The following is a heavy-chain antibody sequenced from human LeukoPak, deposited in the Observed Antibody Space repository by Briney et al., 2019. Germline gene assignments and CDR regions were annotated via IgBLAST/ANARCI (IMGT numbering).Heavy chain of an antibody. CDR1: GITFNRYS. D-gene: IGHD3-22*01. Sequence: PGGSLRLSCAASGITFNRYSMNWVRQAPGKGLEWVSSISSGSTYIYYADSVKGRLTISRDNAKNSLYLQIYSLRAEDTAVYYCAGSDTIGYLPREWDYWYFDLWGRGTLVTVSS. J-gene: IGHJ2*01. CDR2: ISSGSTYI. V-gene: IGHV3-21*01. CDR3: AGSDTIGYLPREWDYWYFDL.